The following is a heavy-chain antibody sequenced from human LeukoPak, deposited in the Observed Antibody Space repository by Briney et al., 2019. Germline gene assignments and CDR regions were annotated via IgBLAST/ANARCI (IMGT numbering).Heavy chain of an antibody. CDR3: ARDHFDSSGYHYLLGYFEH. J-gene: IGHJ1*01. CDR1: VYTFSNYY. CDR2: IKPSGGGT. V-gene: IGHV1-46*01. Sequence: GASVTVSFKSSVYTFSNYYVHWVRQAPGQGGEGMGVIKPSGGGTSYALKFQGRGTFTRDTSTSTAYMELSSLRSEDTAVYYCARDHFDSSGYHYLLGYFEHWGQGTLVTVSS. D-gene: IGHD3-22*01.